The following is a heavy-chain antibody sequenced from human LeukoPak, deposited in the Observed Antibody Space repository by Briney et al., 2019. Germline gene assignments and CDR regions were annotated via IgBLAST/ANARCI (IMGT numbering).Heavy chain of an antibody. CDR1: GGSISTGHYY. CDR3: TRESGPYCPFGY. J-gene: IGHJ4*02. V-gene: IGHV4-39*07. CDR2: IYYGGST. Sequence: PSETLSLTCTVSGGSISTGHYYWGWIRQPPGKRLEWIGSIYYGGSTYYNPSLKSRVTISVDTSKNQFSLKLSSVTAADTAMYYCTRESGPYCPFGYWGQGTLVVVPS. D-gene: IGHD1-26*01.